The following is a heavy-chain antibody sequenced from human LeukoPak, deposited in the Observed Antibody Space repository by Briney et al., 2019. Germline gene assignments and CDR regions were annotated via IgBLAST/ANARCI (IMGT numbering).Heavy chain of an antibody. Sequence: PGGSLRLSCAASGFTFRIFGLNWVRQAPGKGPEWVSSISSSGNYIDYADSVKGRFNISRDNANNSVYLQMDSLRVEDTAVYYCAREGPDYWGQGTLVTVSS. CDR2: ISSSGNYI. V-gene: IGHV3-21*01. CDR1: GFTFRIFG. CDR3: AREGPDY. J-gene: IGHJ4*02.